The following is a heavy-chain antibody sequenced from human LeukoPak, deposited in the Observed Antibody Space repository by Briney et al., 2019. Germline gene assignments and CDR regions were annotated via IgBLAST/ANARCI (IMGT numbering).Heavy chain of an antibody. CDR2: INPDSGAT. V-gene: IGHV1-2*02. CDR3: ARDLCHGGSCFHFDS. J-gene: IGHJ4*02. D-gene: IGHD2-15*01. Sequence: ASVKVSFKTSGYTFTDYYVHWVRQAPGQGLEWLAWINPDSGATNFAQRFQGRVTMTRDTSVSTVHMELNRLRSDDTAVYYCARDLCHGGSCFHFDSWGQGTLVTVSS. CDR1: GYTFTDYY.